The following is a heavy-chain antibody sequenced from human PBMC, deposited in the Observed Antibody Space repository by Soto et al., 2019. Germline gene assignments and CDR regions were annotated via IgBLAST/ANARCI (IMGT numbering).Heavy chain of an antibody. J-gene: IGHJ4*02. V-gene: IGHV4-34*01. Sequence: SETLSLTCAVYGWSFSCYYWSWIRQPPGKGLEWIGEINHSGSTNYNPSLKGRVTISVDTSKNQFSLKLSSVTAADTAVYYCARVPDYWGQGTLVTVS. CDR1: GWSFSCYY. CDR3: ARVPDY. CDR2: INHSGST.